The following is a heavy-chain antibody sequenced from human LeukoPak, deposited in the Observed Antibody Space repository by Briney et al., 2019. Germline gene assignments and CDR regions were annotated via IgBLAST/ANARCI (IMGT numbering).Heavy chain of an antibody. CDR1: GFTFSSYG. CDR3: ARHFWSGYWPYYYGMDV. Sequence: PGGSLRLSCVASGFTFSSYGMTWVRQAPGKGPEWVSVISSSAGSTYYADSVKGRFTISRDNSKNTLYLQMNSLRAEDTAVYYCARHFWSGYWPYYYGMDVWGQGTTVTVSS. V-gene: IGHV3-23*01. D-gene: IGHD3-3*02. J-gene: IGHJ6*02. CDR2: ISSSAGST.